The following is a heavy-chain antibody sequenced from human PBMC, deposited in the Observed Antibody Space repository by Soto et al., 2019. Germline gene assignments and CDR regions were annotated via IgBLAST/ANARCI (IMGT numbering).Heavy chain of an antibody. CDR1: GDSVYSNSAA. CDR3: ARELGWNDLGYMDV. J-gene: IGHJ6*03. V-gene: IGHV6-1*01. D-gene: IGHD1-1*01. CDR2: TYCRSKWYN. Sequence: SQTLSLTCAISGDSVYSNSAAWNWIRQSPSRGLEWLGRTYCRSKWYNDYAVSVKSRITINPDTSKNQFSLQLNSVTPEDTAVYYCARELGWNDLGYMDVWGKGTTVTVSS.